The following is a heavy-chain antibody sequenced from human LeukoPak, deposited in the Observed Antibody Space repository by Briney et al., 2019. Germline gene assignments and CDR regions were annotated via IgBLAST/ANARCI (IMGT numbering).Heavy chain of an antibody. Sequence: GGSLRLSCAASGFTFSSYWMHWVRQAPGKGLVWVSRINSDGSSISYADSVKGRFTISRDNAKNTLYLQMNSLRAEDTAVYYCARVSIQLWSRAAFDIWGQGTMVTVSS. CDR2: INSDGSSI. V-gene: IGHV3-74*01. D-gene: IGHD5-18*01. CDR3: ARVSIQLWSRAAFDI. J-gene: IGHJ3*02. CDR1: GFTFSSYW.